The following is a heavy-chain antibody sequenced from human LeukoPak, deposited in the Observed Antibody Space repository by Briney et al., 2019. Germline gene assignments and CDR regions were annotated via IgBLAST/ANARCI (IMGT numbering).Heavy chain of an antibody. V-gene: IGHV1-18*01. Sequence: ASVKVSCKASGYTFTSYGISWVRQAPGQGLEWMGWISAYNGNTNYAQKLQGRVTMTTDTSTSTAYMELRSLRSDDTAVYYCARDTGPFNYDLNMDVWGKGTTVTVSS. J-gene: IGHJ6*03. CDR2: ISAYNGNT. CDR1: GYTFTSYG. CDR3: ARDTGPFNYDLNMDV. D-gene: IGHD3-22*01.